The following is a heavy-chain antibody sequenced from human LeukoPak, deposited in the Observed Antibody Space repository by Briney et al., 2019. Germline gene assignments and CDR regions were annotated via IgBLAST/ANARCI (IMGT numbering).Heavy chain of an antibody. J-gene: IGHJ4*02. Sequence: ASVRVSCTAPGYTFSGSFMHWVRQAPGQGLEWMGGIIPIFGTANYAQKFQGRVTITTDESTSTAYMELSSLRSEDTAVYYCARDLTSRAQLERLWDWGQGTLVTVSS. V-gene: IGHV1-69*05. CDR1: GYTFSGSF. CDR2: IIPIFGTA. CDR3: ARDLTSRAQLERLWD. D-gene: IGHD1-1*01.